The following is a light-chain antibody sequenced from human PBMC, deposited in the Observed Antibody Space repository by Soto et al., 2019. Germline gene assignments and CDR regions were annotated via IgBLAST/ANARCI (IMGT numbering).Light chain of an antibody. V-gene: IGKV3-15*01. CDR3: QHYDNWPIT. CDR2: GAS. J-gene: IGKJ5*01. Sequence: EIVMTQSPATLSVSPGERATLSCRASQSVSSNLAWHQQKPGQAPRLLIYGASTRATGIPASFNGSGSGTEFTLTISSLQSEDFAVYYCQHYDNWPITFGQGTRLEIK. CDR1: QSVSSN.